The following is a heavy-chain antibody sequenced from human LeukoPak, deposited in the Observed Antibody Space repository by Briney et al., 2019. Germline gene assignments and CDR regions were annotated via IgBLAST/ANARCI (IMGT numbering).Heavy chain of an antibody. D-gene: IGHD4-17*01. CDR1: GFTFSRHG. CDR2: ISNDGSRK. CDR3: ARDSGSFYGDDFDY. V-gene: IGHV3-30*03. J-gene: IGHJ4*02. Sequence: SGGSLRLSCAPSGFTFSRHGMHWVRQAPGKGLEWVAIISNDGSRKYYAHSVEGRFTISRDNSKNTLYLQMDSLRAEDTAVYYCARDSGSFYGDDFDYWGQGTLVTVSS.